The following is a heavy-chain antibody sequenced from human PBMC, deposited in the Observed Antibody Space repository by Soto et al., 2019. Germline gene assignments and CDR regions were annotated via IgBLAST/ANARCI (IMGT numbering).Heavy chain of an antibody. V-gene: IGHV4-59*01. CDR3: ARAKRITIFGVVMSFFDY. CDR2: IYYSGST. Sequence: SETLSLTCTVSGGSISSYYWSWIRQPPGKGLEWIGYIYYSGSTNYNPSLKSRVTISVDTSKNQFSLKLSSVTAADTAVYYCARAKRITIFGVVMSFFDYWGQGTLVTVSS. D-gene: IGHD3-3*01. J-gene: IGHJ4*02. CDR1: GGSISSYY.